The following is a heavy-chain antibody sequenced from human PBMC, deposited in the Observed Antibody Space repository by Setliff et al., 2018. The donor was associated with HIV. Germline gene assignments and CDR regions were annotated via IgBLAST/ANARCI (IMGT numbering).Heavy chain of an antibody. V-gene: IGHV4-34*01. CDR3: ARGRDDYNYDPFDI. CDR1: GGSFSGYY. J-gene: IGHJ3*02. D-gene: IGHD4-4*01. Sequence: SETLSLTCAVYGGSFSGYYWSWIRQPPGKGLEWIGHIYTAGAIKYNPSLKSRVTISVDTSKNQFSLKLSSVTAADTAVYYCARGRDDYNYDPFDIWGQGTMVTVSS. CDR2: IYTAGAI.